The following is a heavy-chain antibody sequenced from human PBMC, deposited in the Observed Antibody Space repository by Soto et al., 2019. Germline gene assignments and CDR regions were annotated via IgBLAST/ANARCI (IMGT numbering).Heavy chain of an antibody. J-gene: IGHJ5*02. CDR1: GYTFTSYD. Sequence: ASVKVSCKASGYTFTSYDINWVRQATGQGLEWMGWMNPNSGNTGYAQKFQGRVTMTRNTSISTAYMELSSLRSEDTAVYYCARGLGQSITIFGVVPSYNWFDPWGQGTLVTVSS. CDR3: ARGLGQSITIFGVVPSYNWFDP. CDR2: MNPNSGNT. V-gene: IGHV1-8*01. D-gene: IGHD3-3*01.